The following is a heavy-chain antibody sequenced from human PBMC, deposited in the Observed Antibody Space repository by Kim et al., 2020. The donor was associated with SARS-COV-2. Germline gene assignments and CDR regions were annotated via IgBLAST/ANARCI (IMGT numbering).Heavy chain of an antibody. Sequence: ASVKVSCKASGYTFTSYAMHWVRQAPGQRLEWMGWINADKGNTKYSQKFQGRVTITRDTSASTAYMELSSLRSEDTAVYYCARAASVGCSSTSCPRRGWFDPWGQGTLVTVSP. CDR3: ARAASVGCSSTSCPRRGWFDP. J-gene: IGHJ5*02. D-gene: IGHD2-2*01. CDR2: INADKGNT. CDR1: GYTFTSYA. V-gene: IGHV1-3*01.